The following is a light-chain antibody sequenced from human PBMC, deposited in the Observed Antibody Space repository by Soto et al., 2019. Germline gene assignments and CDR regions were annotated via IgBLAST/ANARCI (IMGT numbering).Light chain of an antibody. J-gene: IGKJ3*01. CDR3: QHFGTSPFT. V-gene: IGKV3-20*01. CDR1: QNVLNNY. Sequence: EIVLTQSPGTLSLSPGERATLSCRASQNVLNNYLSWYQQKLGQAPRLLIYRASNRATGIPDRFSGSGSGTDFTLAISRLEPEDFAVYFCQHFGTSPFTFGPGTKVEIK. CDR2: RAS.